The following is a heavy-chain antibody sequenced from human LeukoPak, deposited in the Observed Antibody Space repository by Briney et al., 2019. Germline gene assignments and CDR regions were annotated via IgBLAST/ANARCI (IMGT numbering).Heavy chain of an antibody. CDR1: GFTFDDYG. Sequence: GGSLRLSCAASGFTFDDYGMSWVRQAPGKGLEWVSGINWNGGSTGYADSVKGRFTISRDNAKNSLYLQMNSLRAEDTALYHCASHAYRYYNYYGMDVWGQGTTVTVSS. CDR3: ASHAYRYYNYYGMDV. D-gene: IGHD2-2*01. V-gene: IGHV3-20*01. CDR2: INWNGGST. J-gene: IGHJ6*02.